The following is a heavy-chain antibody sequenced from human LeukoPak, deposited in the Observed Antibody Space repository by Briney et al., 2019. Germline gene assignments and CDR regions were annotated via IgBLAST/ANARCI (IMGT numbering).Heavy chain of an antibody. V-gene: IGHV3-11*01. CDR3: AKRQPAARPFDY. CDR1: EFTFSDYY. Sequence: GGSLRLSCAASEFTFSDYYMSWIRQAPGKGLEWVSYISSSGSTIYYADSVKGRFTISRDNAKNSLYLQMNSLRAEDTAVYYCAKRQPAARPFDYWGQGTLVTVSS. D-gene: IGHD6-6*01. CDR2: ISSSGSTI. J-gene: IGHJ4*02.